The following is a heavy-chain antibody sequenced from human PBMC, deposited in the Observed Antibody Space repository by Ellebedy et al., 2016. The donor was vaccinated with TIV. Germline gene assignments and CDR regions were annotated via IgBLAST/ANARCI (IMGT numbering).Heavy chain of an antibody. CDR2: INPNTGAT. CDR1: GYTFAGYY. Sequence: AASVKVSCKTSGYTFAGYYIHWVRQPPGQGLEWMGWINPNTGATKYAQKFQGRVTMTRATSISTTYTELSSLRSDDAAVYYCAKALSAYDIYVLDFWGQGTLLTVSS. CDR3: AKALSAYDIYVLDF. J-gene: IGHJ4*02. D-gene: IGHD3-9*01. V-gene: IGHV1-2*02.